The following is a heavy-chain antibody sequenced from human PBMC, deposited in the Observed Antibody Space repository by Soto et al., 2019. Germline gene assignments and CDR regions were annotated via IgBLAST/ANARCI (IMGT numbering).Heavy chain of an antibody. V-gene: IGHV3-30-3*01. J-gene: IGHJ4*02. CDR3: AREARQGIVVVRGGNFDY. Sequence: QVQLVESGGGVVQPGRSLRLSCAASGFTFSSYAMHWVRQAPGKGLEWVAVISYDGSNKYYADSVKGRFTISRDNSKNPLYLQMNSLRAEDTAVYYCAREARQGIVVVRGGNFDYWGQGTLVTVSS. CDR1: GFTFSSYA. D-gene: IGHD3-22*01. CDR2: ISYDGSNK.